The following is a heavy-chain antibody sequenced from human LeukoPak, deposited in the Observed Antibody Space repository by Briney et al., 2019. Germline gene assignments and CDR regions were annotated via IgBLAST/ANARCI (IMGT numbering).Heavy chain of an antibody. CDR1: GFTVSSNY. CDR3: ARARSGYDFIIDY. CDR2: IYSGGST. V-gene: IGHV3-66*01. D-gene: IGHD5-12*01. Sequence: PGGSLRLSCAASGFTVSSNYMSWVRQAPGKGLEWVSVIYSGGSTYYADSVKGRFTISRDNYKNTLYLQMNSLRAEDTAVYYCARARSGYDFIIDYWGQGTLVTVSS. J-gene: IGHJ4*02.